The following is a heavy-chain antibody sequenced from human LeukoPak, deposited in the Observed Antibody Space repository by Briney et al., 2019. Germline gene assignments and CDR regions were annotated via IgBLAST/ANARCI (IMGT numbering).Heavy chain of an antibody. CDR2: ISYDGSNK. CDR3: ARWRTGTIFDY. Sequence: GRSLRLSCAGSGCTFSSYGMHWVRQAPGKGLEWVALISYDGSNKDYADSVKGRTTISRDNSKNTLYLQMNSLRPEDTAVYYCARWRTGTIFDYWGQGTLVIVSS. V-gene: IGHV3-30*03. CDR1: GCTFSSYG. J-gene: IGHJ4*02. D-gene: IGHD1-7*01.